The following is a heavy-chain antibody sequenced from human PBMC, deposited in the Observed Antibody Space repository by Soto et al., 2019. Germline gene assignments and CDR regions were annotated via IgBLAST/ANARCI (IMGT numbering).Heavy chain of an antibody. CDR3: ATGGDCSGGSCYPFD. CDR1: GFTFSRYA. D-gene: IGHD2-15*01. CDR2: ISGSGGNT. Sequence: EVQLLESGGGLVQPWGSLILSCPASGFTFSRYAMSWVRQAPGKGLEWVSAISGSGGNTYYAHSVKGRFTISRDNSKNTLYLQMNSLRAEDTAVYYCATGGDCSGGSCYPFDWGQGTLVTVSS. J-gene: IGHJ4*02. V-gene: IGHV3-23*01.